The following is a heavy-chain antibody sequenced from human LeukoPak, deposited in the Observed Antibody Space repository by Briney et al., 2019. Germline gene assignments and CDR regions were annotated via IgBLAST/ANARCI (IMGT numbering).Heavy chain of an antibody. J-gene: IGHJ4*02. Sequence: SVKVSCMASGYTFTSYYMHWVRQAPGQGLEWMGIINPSGGGTNYAQNFQGRVTMTRDTSTSTVYMELSSLRSEDTAMYYCARDNSRNSNDYWGQGTLVTVSS. CDR1: GYTFTSYY. CDR2: INPSGGGT. D-gene: IGHD1-20*01. CDR3: ARDNSRNSNDY. V-gene: IGHV1-46*01.